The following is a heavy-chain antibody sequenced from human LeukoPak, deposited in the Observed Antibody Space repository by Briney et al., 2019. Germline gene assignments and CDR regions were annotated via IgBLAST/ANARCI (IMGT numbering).Heavy chain of an antibody. CDR2: ISSSSSTI. CDR3: ARAYGSGSPYSSRY. J-gene: IGHJ4*02. CDR1: GFTFSSYS. V-gene: IGHV3-48*01. Sequence: QTGGSLRLSCAASGFTFSSYSMNWVRQAPGKGLEWVSYISSSSSTIYYADSVKGRFTISRDNAKNSLYLQMNSLTAEDTAVYYCARAYGSGSPYSSRYWGQGTLVTVSS. D-gene: IGHD3-10*01.